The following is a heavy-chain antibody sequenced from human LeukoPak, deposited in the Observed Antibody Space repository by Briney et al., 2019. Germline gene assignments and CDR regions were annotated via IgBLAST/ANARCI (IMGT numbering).Heavy chain of an antibody. Sequence: GGSLRLSCAASGFTFSSYAMSWFRQAPGKGLEWVSAISGSGGSTYYADSVKGRFTISRDNSKNTLYLQMNSLRAEDTAVYYCAKDWEVLLWFGEFSYFDYWGQGTLVTVSS. CDR1: GFTFSSYA. CDR2: ISGSGGST. V-gene: IGHV3-23*01. CDR3: AKDWEVLLWFGEFSYFDY. D-gene: IGHD3-10*01. J-gene: IGHJ4*02.